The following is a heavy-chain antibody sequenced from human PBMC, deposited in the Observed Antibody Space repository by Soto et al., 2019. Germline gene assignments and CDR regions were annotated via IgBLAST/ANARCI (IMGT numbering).Heavy chain of an antibody. CDR1: GGTLSNYG. V-gene: IGHV1-69*12. D-gene: IGHD4-17*01. Sequence: QVQLVQSGAEVKKPGSSVKVSCKASGGTLSNYGISWVRQAPGQGLEWMGGIIPVFGTANYAQKFQGRVTITADESTTTVYMDVISLRSDDTAVYYCARGDATKIVVTTYYGIDVWGQGTTVTVSS. CDR2: IIPVFGTA. J-gene: IGHJ6*02. CDR3: ARGDATKIVVTTYYGIDV.